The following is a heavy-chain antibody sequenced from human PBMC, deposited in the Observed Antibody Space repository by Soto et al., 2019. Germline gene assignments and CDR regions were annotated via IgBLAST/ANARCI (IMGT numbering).Heavy chain of an antibody. V-gene: IGHV3-21*01. J-gene: IGHJ6*02. CDR2: ISSSSSYI. CDR1: GFTFSSYS. Sequence: LRLSCAASGFTFSSYSMNWVRQAPGKGLEWVSSISSSSSYIYYADSVKGRFTISRDNAKNSLYLQMNSLRAEDTAVYYCARSTPYYYYGMDVWGQGTTVTVSS. D-gene: IGHD2-15*01. CDR3: ARSTPYYYYGMDV.